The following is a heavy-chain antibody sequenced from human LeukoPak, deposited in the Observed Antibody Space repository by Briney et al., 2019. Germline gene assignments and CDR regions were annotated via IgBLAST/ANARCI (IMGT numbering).Heavy chain of an antibody. Sequence: SETLSLACAVSGGSISSSNWWSWVRQPPGKGLEWIGEIYHSGSNNYNPSLKSRVTISVDKSKNQFSLKLSSVTAADTAVYYCARRSMTTVTYNWFDPWGQGTLVTVSS. CDR2: IYHSGSN. J-gene: IGHJ5*02. CDR3: ARRSMTTVTYNWFDP. V-gene: IGHV4-4*02. D-gene: IGHD4-17*01. CDR1: GGSISSSNW.